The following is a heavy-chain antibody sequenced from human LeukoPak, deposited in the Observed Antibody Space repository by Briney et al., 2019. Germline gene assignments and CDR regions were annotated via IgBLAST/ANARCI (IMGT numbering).Heavy chain of an antibody. V-gene: IGHV3-7*01. Sequence: PGGSLRLSCAASGFTFSSNWMSWVRQAPGKGLEWVANINEDGSEKYCVDSVEGRFTISRDNAKNSLYLQMNSLRVEDTAVYYCARAGSRGSVDYWGQGTLVTVSS. CDR2: INEDGSEK. CDR1: GFTFSSNW. D-gene: IGHD2-15*01. CDR3: ARAGSRGSVDY. J-gene: IGHJ4*02.